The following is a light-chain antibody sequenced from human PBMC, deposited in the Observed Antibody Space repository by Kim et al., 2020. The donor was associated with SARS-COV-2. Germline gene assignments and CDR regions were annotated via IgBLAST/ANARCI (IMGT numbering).Light chain of an antibody. CDR2: GKN. V-gene: IGLV3-19*01. Sequence: SSELTQDPAVSVALGQTVRITCQGDSLRSYYASWYQQKPGQAPVLVIYGKNNRPSGIPDRFSGSSSGNTASLTITGAQAEDEADYYCHSRDSSGNHYVLG. CDR3: HSRDSSGNHYV. CDR1: SLRSYY. J-gene: IGLJ1*01.